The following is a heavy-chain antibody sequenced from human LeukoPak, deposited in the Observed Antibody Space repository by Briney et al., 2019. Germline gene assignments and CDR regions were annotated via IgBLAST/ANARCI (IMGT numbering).Heavy chain of an antibody. CDR3: ARDSSGWYRGYFDY. V-gene: IGHV1-2*02. CDR1: GYTFTGYY. Sequence: ASVKVSCKASGYTFTGYYMHWVRQAPGQGLEWMGWINPNSGGTNYAQKFQGRVTMTRGTSISTAYMELSRLRSDDTAVYYCARDSSGWYRGYFDYWGQGTLVTVSS. CDR2: INPNSGGT. J-gene: IGHJ4*02. D-gene: IGHD6-19*01.